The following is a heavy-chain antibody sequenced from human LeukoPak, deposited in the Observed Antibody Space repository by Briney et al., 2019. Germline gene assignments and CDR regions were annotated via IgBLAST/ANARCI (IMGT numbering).Heavy chain of an antibody. CDR3: ANSVAVAGTALDY. V-gene: IGHV5-51*01. Sequence: GESLKISCKGSGYSFTSYWIGWVRQMPGKGLEWMGVLYPGDSNPRYSPSFQGQVTISADKSISTAYLQWSSLKASDTAMYYCANSVAVAGTALDYWGQGTLVTVSS. D-gene: IGHD6-19*01. CDR2: LYPGDSNP. J-gene: IGHJ4*02. CDR1: GYSFTSYW.